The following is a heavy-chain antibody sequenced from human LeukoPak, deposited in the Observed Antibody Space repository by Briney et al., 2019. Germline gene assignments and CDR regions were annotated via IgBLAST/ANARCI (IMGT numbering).Heavy chain of an antibody. D-gene: IGHD3-3*01. Sequence: PGGSLRLSCAASGFTFSSYAMSWVRQAPGKGLEWVSVISGSGGNTYYADSVKGRFTISRDNSKNTLYLQLNSLRAEDTAVYYCANDQSHYDFWSGYSAADAFDIWGQGTMVTVSS. V-gene: IGHV3-23*01. CDR1: GFTFSSYA. CDR3: ANDQSHYDFWSGYSAADAFDI. CDR2: ISGSGGNT. J-gene: IGHJ3*02.